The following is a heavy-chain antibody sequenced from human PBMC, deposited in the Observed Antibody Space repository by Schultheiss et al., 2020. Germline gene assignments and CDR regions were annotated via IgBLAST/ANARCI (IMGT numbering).Heavy chain of an antibody. D-gene: IGHD1-26*01. V-gene: IGHV3-48*03. CDR3: ARSLFSTTIVGLPDAFDM. CDR2: IASSGRIGSGRTT. CDR1: GFTSSSHE. Sequence: GGSLRLSCAVSGFTSSSHEMNWVRQAPGKGLEWVSYIASSGRIGSGRTTYYADSVRGRFTISRDNANDLLYLQMDSLRAEDTAVYYCARSLFSTTIVGLPDAFDMWGQGTMVTVSS. J-gene: IGHJ3*02.